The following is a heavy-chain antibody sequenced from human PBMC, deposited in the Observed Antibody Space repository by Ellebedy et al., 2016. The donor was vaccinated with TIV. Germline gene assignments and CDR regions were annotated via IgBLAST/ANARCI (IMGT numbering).Heavy chain of an antibody. CDR1: DDSFTTTNYY. D-gene: IGHD1-1*01. V-gene: IGHV4-39*01. CDR2: IYLNGGA. J-gene: IGHJ4*02. CDR3: AKHTGGTMLAA. Sequence: MPSETLSLTCTVSDDSFTTTNYYRVWIRQPPGMGLEWIGTIYLNGGAHYNPSLKSRLSMSVDTSRDQVSLRLNSVIAADTAVYYCAKHTGGTMLAAWGQGTLVTVSS.